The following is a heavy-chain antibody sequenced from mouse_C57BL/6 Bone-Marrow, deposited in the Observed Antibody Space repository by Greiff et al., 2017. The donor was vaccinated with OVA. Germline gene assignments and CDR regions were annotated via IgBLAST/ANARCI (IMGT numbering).Heavy chain of an antibody. CDR1: GFTFSDYG. CDR3: ARLGVTTGDY. CDR2: ISSGSSTI. Sequence: EVKLMESGGGLVKPGGSLKLSCAASGFTFSDYGMHWVRQAPEKGLEWVAYISSGSSTIYYADTVKGRFTISRDNAKNTLFLQMTSLRSEDTAMYYCARLGVTTGDYWGQGTSVTVSS. V-gene: IGHV5-17*01. D-gene: IGHD2-2*01. J-gene: IGHJ4*01.